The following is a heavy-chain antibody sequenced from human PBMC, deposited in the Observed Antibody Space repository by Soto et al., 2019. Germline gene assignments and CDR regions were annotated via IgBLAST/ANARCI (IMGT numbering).Heavy chain of an antibody. D-gene: IGHD6-19*01. J-gene: IGHJ6*02. CDR2: IYSGGST. Sequence: EVQLVETGGGLIQPGGSLRLSYAASGFTVSSNYMSWVRQAPGKGLEWVSVIYSGGSTYYADSVKGRFTISRDNSKNTLYLQMNSLRAEDTAVYYCARDWDSSGWSIGMDVWGQGTTVTVSS. CDR1: GFTVSSNY. V-gene: IGHV3-53*02. CDR3: ARDWDSSGWSIGMDV.